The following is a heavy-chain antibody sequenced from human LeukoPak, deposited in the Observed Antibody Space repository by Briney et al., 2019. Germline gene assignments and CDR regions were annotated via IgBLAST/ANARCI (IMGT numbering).Heavy chain of an antibody. D-gene: IGHD4-17*01. Sequence: PSETLSLTCTVSGGSISIYYWSWIRQPPGKGLEWIGYSGSTNYNPSLKSRVTISVDTSKNQFSLKLSSVTAADTAVYYCARHYGDYGIDYWGQGTLVTVSS. J-gene: IGHJ4*02. CDR2: SGST. CDR3: ARHYGDYGIDY. CDR1: GGSISIYY. V-gene: IGHV4-59*08.